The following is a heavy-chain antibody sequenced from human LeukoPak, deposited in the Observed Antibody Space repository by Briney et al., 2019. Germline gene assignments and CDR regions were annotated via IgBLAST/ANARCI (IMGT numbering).Heavy chain of an antibody. CDR1: GDSISSGGYY. CDR3: ARVKSYWRYFDY. J-gene: IGHJ4*02. D-gene: IGHD2/OR15-2a*01. V-gene: IGHV4-31*03. CDR2: IYYTGST. Sequence: SQTLSLTCTVSGDSISSGGYYWSWVRQHPGKDLEWIGYIYYTGSTYYNPSLESRVTISVDTSKNQFSLTLSSVTAADTAVYYCARVKSYWRYFDYWGRGTLVTVSS.